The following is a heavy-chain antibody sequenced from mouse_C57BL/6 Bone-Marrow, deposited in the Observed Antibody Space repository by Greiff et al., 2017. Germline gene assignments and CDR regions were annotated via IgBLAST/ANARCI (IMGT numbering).Heavy chain of an antibody. CDR1: GFNIQDDY. V-gene: IGHV14-4*01. D-gene: IGHD1-1*01. Sequence: EVQLQESGAELVRPGASVKLSCTASGFNIQDDYMHWVKQRPEQGLEWIGWIDPENGDTEYASKFKGKATITADTSSNTAYLQLSRLTSEDTSVYYGTPLITTVVAPRFAYWGQGTLVTVSA. J-gene: IGHJ3*01. CDR3: TPLITTVVAPRFAY. CDR2: IDPENGDT.